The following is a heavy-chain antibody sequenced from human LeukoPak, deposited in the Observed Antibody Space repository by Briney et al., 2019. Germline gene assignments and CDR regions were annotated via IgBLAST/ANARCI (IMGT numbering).Heavy chain of an antibody. V-gene: IGHV1-18*01. CDR2: ISAYNGNT. D-gene: IGHD6-6*01. J-gene: IGHJ4*02. CDR3: ARDRGVAARPYYFDY. Sequence: GASVKVSCKASGYTFTSYGISWVRQAPGQGLEWMGWISAYNGNTNYAQKLQGRVTMTTDTSTSTAYMELRSLRSDDTAVYYCARDRGVAARPYYFDYWGQGTLVTVSS. CDR1: GYTFTSYG.